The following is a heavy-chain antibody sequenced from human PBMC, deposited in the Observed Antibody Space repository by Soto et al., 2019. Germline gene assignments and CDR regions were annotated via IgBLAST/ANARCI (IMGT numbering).Heavy chain of an antibody. Sequence: SETLSLTCTVSGGSISSGGYFWNWIRQRPGKGLEWIGYIYYTGSTSYNPSLKGRVTMSVDTSKNQFSLRLNSVTAADTATYYCAKSSGSSHFDFWGQGTLVTVSS. CDR3: AKSSGSSHFDF. CDR2: IYYTGST. V-gene: IGHV4-31*03. D-gene: IGHD3-22*01. J-gene: IGHJ4*02. CDR1: GGSISSGGYF.